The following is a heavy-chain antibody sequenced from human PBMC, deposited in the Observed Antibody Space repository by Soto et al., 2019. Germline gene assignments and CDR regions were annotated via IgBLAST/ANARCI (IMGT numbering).Heavy chain of an antibody. CDR1: GYTFTSYD. Sequence: GASVKVSCKASGYTFTSYDINWVRQATGQGLERLGWMYPNSGNTGYAQKFQGRVTMTRNTSISTAYMELSSLRSEDTAVYYCARGCSGGSCYVRGYYYGMDVWGQGTTVTVSS. CDR2: MYPNSGNT. J-gene: IGHJ6*02. D-gene: IGHD2-15*01. CDR3: ARGCSGGSCYVRGYYYGMDV. V-gene: IGHV1-8*01.